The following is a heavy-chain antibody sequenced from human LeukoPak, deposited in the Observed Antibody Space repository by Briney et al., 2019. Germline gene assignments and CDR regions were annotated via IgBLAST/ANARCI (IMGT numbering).Heavy chain of an antibody. V-gene: IGHV4-39*07. D-gene: IGHD4-17*01. CDR1: GGSISSSSYY. Sequence: PSETLSLTCTVSGGSISSSSYYWGWIRQPPGKGLEWIGSIYYSGSTYYNPSLKSRVTISVDTSKNQFSLKLSSVTAADTAVYYCARGGLRTYGGQETLVTVS. CDR3: ARGGLRTY. J-gene: IGHJ4*02. CDR2: IYYSGST.